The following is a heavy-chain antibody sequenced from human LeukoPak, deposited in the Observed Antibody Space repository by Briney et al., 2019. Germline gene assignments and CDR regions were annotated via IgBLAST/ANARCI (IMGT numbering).Heavy chain of an antibody. D-gene: IGHD2-2*01. J-gene: IGHJ4*02. CDR2: IKEDGSEK. CDR3: ARGLACSSVSCYPDY. V-gene: IGHV3-7*01. CDR1: GFTFSRYW. Sequence: GGSLRLSCVASGFTFSRYWMTWVRQAPGKGLEWVANIKEDGSEKYYVDSVKGRFTISRDNGRTSLFLQMNSLRAEDTAVYYCARGLACSSVSCYPDYWGQGTLVTVSS.